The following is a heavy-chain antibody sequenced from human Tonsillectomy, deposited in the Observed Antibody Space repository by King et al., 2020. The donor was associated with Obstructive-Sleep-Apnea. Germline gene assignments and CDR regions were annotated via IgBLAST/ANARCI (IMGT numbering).Heavy chain of an antibody. CDR3: AKDRYYYGSGSYSGLADY. CDR1: GFTFSSYG. J-gene: IGHJ4*02. V-gene: IGHV3-30*18. D-gene: IGHD3-10*01. Sequence: VQLVESGGGVVQPGRSLRLSCAASGFTFSSYGMHWVRQAPGKGLEWVAVISYDGSNKYYADSVKGRFTISRDNSKNTLYLQMNSLRAEDTAVYYWAKDRYYYGSGSYSGLADYWGQGTLVTVSS. CDR2: ISYDGSNK.